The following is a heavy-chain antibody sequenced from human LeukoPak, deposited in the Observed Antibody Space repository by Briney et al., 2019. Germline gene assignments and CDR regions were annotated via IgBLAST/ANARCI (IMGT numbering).Heavy chain of an antibody. V-gene: IGHV4-59*01. CDR1: GGSISSYY. Sequence: SETLSLTCTVSGGSISSYYWSWIRQPPGKGPEWIGYIYYSGSTNYNPSLKSRVTISVDTSKNQFSLKLSSVTAADTAAYYCARDLIVGATRFDPWGQGTLVTVSS. CDR2: IYYSGST. D-gene: IGHD1-26*01. CDR3: ARDLIVGATRFDP. J-gene: IGHJ5*02.